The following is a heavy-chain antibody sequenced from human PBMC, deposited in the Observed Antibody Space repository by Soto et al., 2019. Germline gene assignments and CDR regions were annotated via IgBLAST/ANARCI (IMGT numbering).Heavy chain of an antibody. Sequence: SSETLSLTCAVSGYFISNAYCWGWIRQPPGKGLEWIGTICHSGSTYYNPSLRSRITISIDTSKNQFSLKLTSVTATDMAVFYCARAGNWNDLGGFDHWGPGTLVTVSS. CDR1: GYFISNAYC. CDR2: ICHSGST. J-gene: IGHJ4*02. D-gene: IGHD1-1*01. V-gene: IGHV4-38-2*01. CDR3: ARAGNWNDLGGFDH.